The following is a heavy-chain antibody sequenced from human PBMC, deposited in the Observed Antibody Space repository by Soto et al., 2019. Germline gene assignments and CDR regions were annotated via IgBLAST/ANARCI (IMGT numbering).Heavy chain of an antibody. Sequence: EVQLVESGGGLVQPGGSLKLSCAGSGFSLRDSVMHWVRQVSGKGLEWVGRITSTADTYATAYTASVKGRFTVSRDDSKNTAYLQMNSLKTEDTAVYYCTGSMSFAFEMWGQGTMVHVSS. V-gene: IGHV3-73*01. J-gene: IGHJ3*02. CDR1: GFSLRDSV. CDR2: ITSTADTYAT. CDR3: TGSMSFAFEM.